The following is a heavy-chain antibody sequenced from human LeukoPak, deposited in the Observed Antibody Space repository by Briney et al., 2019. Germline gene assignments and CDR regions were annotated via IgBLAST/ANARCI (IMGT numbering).Heavy chain of an antibody. J-gene: IGHJ4*02. CDR2: IGSDGST. CDR1: GFSFSDYA. D-gene: IGHD4-23*01. V-gene: IGHV3-23*01. Sequence: PGGSLRLSCAASGFSFSDYAMSWVRQAPGKGLEWVSGIGSDGSTHHAESVKGRFAISRDNSKSTLYLQMNSLRAEDTALYYCAKVLEATTVITVDYWGQGTLVTVSS. CDR3: AKVLEATTVITVDY.